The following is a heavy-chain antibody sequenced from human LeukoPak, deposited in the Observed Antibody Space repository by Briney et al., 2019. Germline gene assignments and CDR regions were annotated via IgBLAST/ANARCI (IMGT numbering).Heavy chain of an antibody. D-gene: IGHD3-3*01. CDR1: GFTFISYS. CDR2: ISSSSSYI. Sequence: GGSLRLSWAASGFTFISYSMNWVRQAPGKGLEWVSSISSSSSYIYYADSVKGRFTISRDNAKNSLYLQMNSLRAEDTAVYYCARDLYYDFWSGYYPWYYYGMDVWGQGTTVTVSS. V-gene: IGHV3-21*01. J-gene: IGHJ6*02. CDR3: ARDLYYDFWSGYYPWYYYGMDV.